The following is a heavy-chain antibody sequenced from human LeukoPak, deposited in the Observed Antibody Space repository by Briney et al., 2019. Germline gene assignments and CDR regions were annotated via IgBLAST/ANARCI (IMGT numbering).Heavy chain of an antibody. D-gene: IGHD3-10*01. J-gene: IGHJ4*02. CDR1: GFTVSSNY. Sequence: GGSLSLSCAASGFTVSSNYMSWVRQAPGKGLEWVSVIYSGGSTYYADSVKGRFTISRDNSKNTLYLQMNSLRADDTAVYYCARGLSLTFGEVPFDYWGQGTLVTVSS. CDR3: ARGLSLTFGEVPFDY. CDR2: IYSGGST. V-gene: IGHV3-66*01.